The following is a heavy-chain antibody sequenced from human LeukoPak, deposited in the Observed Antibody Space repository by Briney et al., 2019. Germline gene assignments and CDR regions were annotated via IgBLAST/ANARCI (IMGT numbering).Heavy chain of an antibody. CDR2: ISGSGGST. D-gene: IGHD6-25*01. CDR3: AKSISGRYDYYGMDV. Sequence: PGGSLRLSCAASGFTFSIYAMSWVRQAPGKGLEWVSAISGSGGSTYYADSVKGSFTIYRDNSKNTLYLQINSLRAEDTAVYYCAKSISGRYDYYGMDVWGQGTTVTVSS. V-gene: IGHV3-23*01. CDR1: GFTFSIYA. J-gene: IGHJ6*02.